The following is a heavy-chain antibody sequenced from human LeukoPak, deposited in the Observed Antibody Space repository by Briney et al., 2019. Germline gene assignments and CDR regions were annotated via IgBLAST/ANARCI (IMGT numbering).Heavy chain of an antibody. Sequence: GASVKVSCKASGYTFTSYYMHWVRQAPGQGLEWMGIINPSGGSTSYAQKLQGRVTMTTDTSTSTAYMELRSLRSDDTAVYYCARQNNWNDDFDYWGQGTLVTVSS. J-gene: IGHJ4*02. CDR3: ARQNNWNDDFDY. D-gene: IGHD1-1*01. CDR1: GYTFTSYY. CDR2: INPSGGST. V-gene: IGHV1-46*01.